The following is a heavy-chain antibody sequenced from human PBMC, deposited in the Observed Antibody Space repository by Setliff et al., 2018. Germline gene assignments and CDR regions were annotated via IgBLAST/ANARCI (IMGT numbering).Heavy chain of an antibody. D-gene: IGHD2-2*01. Sequence: GASVKVSCKTSGYPFTDYYIHWVRQAPGQGLEWMGRINPNSGATNFAQKFQGRVTMTRDTSISTAYMDLSRLRSDDTAVYYCARGGPGVVIMPAAKLFDYWGQGTLVTVSS. CDR3: ARGGPGVVIMPAAKLFDY. J-gene: IGHJ4*02. CDR2: INPNSGAT. V-gene: IGHV1-2*06. CDR1: GYPFTDYY.